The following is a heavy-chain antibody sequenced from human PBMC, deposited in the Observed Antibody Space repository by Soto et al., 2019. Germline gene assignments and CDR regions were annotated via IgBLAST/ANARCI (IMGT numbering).Heavy chain of an antibody. V-gene: IGHV4-59*08. Sequence: SETLSLTCTVSGCSISSYYWSWIRQPPGKGLEWIGYIYYSGSTNYNPSLKSRVTISVDTSKNQFSLKLSSVTAADTAVYYCARGYYYGSGSYPIYYYYYMDVWGKGTTVTVSS. CDR2: IYYSGST. J-gene: IGHJ6*03. CDR3: ARGYYYGSGSYPIYYYYYMDV. D-gene: IGHD3-10*01. CDR1: GCSISSYY.